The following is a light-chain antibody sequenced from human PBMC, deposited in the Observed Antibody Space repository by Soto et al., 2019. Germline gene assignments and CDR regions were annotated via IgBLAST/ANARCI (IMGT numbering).Light chain of an antibody. CDR2: SNN. CDR3: AAWDDSPHGLV. J-gene: IGLJ3*02. V-gene: IGLV1-44*01. Sequence: QTVVTQPPSASGTPGQRVTISCSGSSSNIGSNAVNWYQQFPGTAPKLLIYSNNQWPSGVPDRFSGSKSGTSASLAISGLQSEDEADYYCAAWDDSPHGLVFGGGTKVTVL. CDR1: SSNIGSNA.